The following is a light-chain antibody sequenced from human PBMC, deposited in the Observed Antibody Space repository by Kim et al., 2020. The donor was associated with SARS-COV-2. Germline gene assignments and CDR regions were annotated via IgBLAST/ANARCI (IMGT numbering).Light chain of an antibody. CDR1: QSVRSY. J-gene: IGKJ1*01. V-gene: IGKV3-11*01. CDR3: LQSTNWPPT. CDR2: DAS. Sequence: ENVLTQSPGTLSLSPGERATLSCRASQSVRSYLAWFQQRPGQAPRLLIYDASNRATGIPARFSGSGSGTDFTLTISSLEPEDVAVYFCLQSTNWPPTFGQGTKVEIK.